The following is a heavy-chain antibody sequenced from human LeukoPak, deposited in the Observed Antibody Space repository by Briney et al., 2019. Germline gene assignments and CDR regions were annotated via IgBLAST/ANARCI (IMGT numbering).Heavy chain of an antibody. J-gene: IGHJ3*02. V-gene: IGHV3-48*01. CDR1: GFTFSPYS. CDR3: AKDRGYDPVDAFDI. CDR2: ISSSSSTI. Sequence: GGSLRLSCAASGFTFSPYSMNWVRQAPGKGLEWVSYISSSSSTIYYADSVKGRFTISRDNAKNSLYLQMNSLRTEDTALYYCAKDRGYDPVDAFDIWGQGTMVTVSS. D-gene: IGHD2-15*01.